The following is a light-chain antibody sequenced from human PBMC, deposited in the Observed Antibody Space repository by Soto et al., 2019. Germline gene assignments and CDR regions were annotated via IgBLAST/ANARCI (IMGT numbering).Light chain of an antibody. CDR1: QSSSNY. Sequence: DIQMTKSPSSLSASVGDRVTITCRASQSSSNYLNWYQQKPGKAPKLLIYAASSLQSGVPSRFSGSRSGTDFTLTISSLQPEDFATYYCQQSYSTPWTFGQGPKLEIK. CDR2: AAS. J-gene: IGKJ2*02. CDR3: QQSYSTPWT. V-gene: IGKV1-39*01.